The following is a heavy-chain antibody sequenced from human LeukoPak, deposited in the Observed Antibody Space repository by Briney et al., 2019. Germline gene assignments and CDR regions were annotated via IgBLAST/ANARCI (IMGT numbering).Heavy chain of an antibody. CDR3: VIHQPGPAVGTPEFDY. J-gene: IGHJ4*02. CDR2: IYPGDSDT. Sequence: GESLKISFKGSGXSFITYWIGWVRHMPGKGLEWMPIIYPGDSDTRYSTSFQGQVTISADKSINTAYLQWSNLKAADTAMYYCVIHQPGPAVGTPEFDYGGQGTLVTV. V-gene: IGHV5-51*01. CDR1: GXSFITYW. D-gene: IGHD6-13*01.